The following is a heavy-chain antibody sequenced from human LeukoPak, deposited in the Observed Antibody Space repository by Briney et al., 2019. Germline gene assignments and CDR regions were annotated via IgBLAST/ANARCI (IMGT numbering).Heavy chain of an antibody. CDR2: ISPYNGNS. D-gene: IGHD4-11*01. CDR1: GYNFASYG. CDR3: AREGMTTVTTSWFDP. V-gene: IGHV1-18*01. Sequence: GASVKVSCKTSGYNFASYGISWVRQAPGQGLEWMGWISPYNGNSNYAQKVQGRVTMTTDTSTSTAYMELRSLRSDDTAVYYCAREGMTTVTTSWFDPWGQGTLVTVSS. J-gene: IGHJ5*02.